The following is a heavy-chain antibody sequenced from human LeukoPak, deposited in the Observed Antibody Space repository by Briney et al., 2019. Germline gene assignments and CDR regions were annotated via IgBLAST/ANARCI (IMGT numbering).Heavy chain of an antibody. J-gene: IGHJ4*02. Sequence: SETLSLTCTVSGGSISSHYRSWIRQPPGKGLEWIGYIYYSGSTNYNPSLKSRVTISVDTSKNQFSLKLSSVTAADTAVYYCARDRASGSYYDYWGQGTLVTVSS. V-gene: IGHV4-59*11. D-gene: IGHD1-26*01. CDR3: ARDRASGSYYDY. CDR1: GGSISSHY. CDR2: IYYSGST.